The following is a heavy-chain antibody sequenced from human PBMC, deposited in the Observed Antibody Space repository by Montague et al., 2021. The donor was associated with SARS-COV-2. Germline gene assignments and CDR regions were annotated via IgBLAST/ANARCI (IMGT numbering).Heavy chain of an antibody. D-gene: IGHD4-23*01. CDR3: ARSYGTTVVTRAFDY. CDR2: IDWDDDT. V-gene: IGHV2-70*01. CDR1: GFSLSTSGMC. Sequence: VKPTQTLTLTCTFSGFSLSTSGMCVSWIRQPPGKALEWLTLIDWDDDTYYSTSLKTRLTISKDTSKNQVVLTMTNMGPVDTATYYCARSYGTTVVTRAFDYWGQGTLVTVSS. J-gene: IGHJ4*02.